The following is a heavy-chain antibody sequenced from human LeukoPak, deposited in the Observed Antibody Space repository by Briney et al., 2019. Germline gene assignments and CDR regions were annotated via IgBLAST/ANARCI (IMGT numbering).Heavy chain of an antibody. Sequence: GGSLRLSCAASGFTFDDYGMSWVRQAPGKELEWVSAISGSGGSTYYADSVKGRFTISRDNSKNTLYLQMNSLRAEDTAVYYCAKELNDFWSGYLKYNDAFDIWGQGTMVTASS. D-gene: IGHD3-3*01. V-gene: IGHV3-23*01. CDR2: ISGSGGST. J-gene: IGHJ3*02. CDR3: AKELNDFWSGYLKYNDAFDI. CDR1: GFTFDDYG.